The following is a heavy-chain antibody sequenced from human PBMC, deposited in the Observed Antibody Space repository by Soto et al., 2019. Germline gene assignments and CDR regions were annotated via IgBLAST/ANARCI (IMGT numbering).Heavy chain of an antibody. V-gene: IGHV3-23*04. J-gene: IGHJ3*01. D-gene: IGHD1-26*01. Sequence: EVQLVESGGGFAQPGGSLRLSCAASGFSFSTYAMTWVRLAPGKGLEWVSLITDSGSRTSYADSVKGRFTISRDNSKNMVYLEVRNLNARNTAVYYCAKIYSGPSEDAFDVWGQGTRVIVSS. CDR1: GFSFSTYA. CDR2: ITDSGSRT. CDR3: AKIYSGPSEDAFDV.